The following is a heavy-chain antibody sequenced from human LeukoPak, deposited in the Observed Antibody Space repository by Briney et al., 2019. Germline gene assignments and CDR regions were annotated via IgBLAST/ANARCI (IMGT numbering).Heavy chain of an antibody. CDR2: ISWNSGSI. CDR1: GFTFDDYA. J-gene: IGHJ4*02. D-gene: IGHD6-19*01. V-gene: IGHV3-9*01. Sequence: PGGSLRLSCAASGFTFDDYAMHWVRQAPGKGLEWVSGISWNSGSIGYADSVKGRFTISRDNAKNSLYLQMNSLRAEDTALYYCAKVPYSSGWYWFDYWGQGTLVAVSS. CDR3: AKVPYSSGWYWFDY.